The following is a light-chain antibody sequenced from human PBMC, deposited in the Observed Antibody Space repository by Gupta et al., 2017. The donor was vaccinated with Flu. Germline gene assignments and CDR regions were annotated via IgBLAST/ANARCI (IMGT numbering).Light chain of an antibody. V-gene: IGLV1-40*01. CDR3: QSYDKSLSGYVV. CDR2: VNK. Sequence: QSVLTQPPSVSGPPGQRVTISCTGNISNIGAGHDVHWYQQFPGTAPNLLIFVNKNRPSGVPDRFSGSKSGASASLAITGLQAEDEADDDCQSYDKSLSGYVVFGGGTKLTVL. CDR1: ISNIGAGHD. J-gene: IGLJ2*01.